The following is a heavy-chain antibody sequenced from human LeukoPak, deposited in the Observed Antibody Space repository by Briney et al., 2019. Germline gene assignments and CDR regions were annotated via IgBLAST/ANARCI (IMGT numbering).Heavy chain of an antibody. CDR3: ARAWFGELFFDY. V-gene: IGHV4-61*10. D-gene: IGHD3-10*01. Sequence: PSETLSLTCIVSGDSISSGHYYWNWIRQSAGKGLEWIGCISSRGTSTYNPSLKSPVTISKDTSKNQFSLRLNSVTAADTAVYYCARAWFGELFFDYWGQGALVTVSS. CDR1: GDSISSGHYY. J-gene: IGHJ4*02. CDR2: ISSRGTS.